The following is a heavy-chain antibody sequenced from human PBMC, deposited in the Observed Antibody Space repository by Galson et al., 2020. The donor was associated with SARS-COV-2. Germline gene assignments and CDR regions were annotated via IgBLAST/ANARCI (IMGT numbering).Heavy chain of an antibody. CDR3: ARDCTYVWGSYRYTVAYYYGMDV. V-gene: IGHV1-18*01. CDR1: GYTFTSYG. Sequence: ASVKVSCKASGYTFTSYGISWVRQAPGQGLEWMGWISAYNGNTNYAQKLQGRVTMTTDTSTSTAYMELRSLRSDDTAVYYCARDCTYVWGSYRYTVAYYYGMDVWGQGTTVTVSS. J-gene: IGHJ6*02. D-gene: IGHD3-16*02. CDR2: ISAYNGNT.